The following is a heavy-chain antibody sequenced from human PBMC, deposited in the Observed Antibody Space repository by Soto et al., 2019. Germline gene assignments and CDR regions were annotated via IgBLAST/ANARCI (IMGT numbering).Heavy chain of an antibody. CDR2: IIPSGETT. CDR1: GYTFQNYH. V-gene: IGHV1-46*02. D-gene: IGHD3-10*01. J-gene: IGHJ4*02. Sequence: QVQLVQSGAEVKEPGASVRVSCKASGYTFQNYHMHWVRQAPGQGIEWMGIIIPSGETTTYAQKFQGRLAMTMDTSMRTAYMELSSLTSEDTAVYYCARDLWGSWTVDYWGQGTLVTVSS. CDR3: ARDLWGSWTVDY.